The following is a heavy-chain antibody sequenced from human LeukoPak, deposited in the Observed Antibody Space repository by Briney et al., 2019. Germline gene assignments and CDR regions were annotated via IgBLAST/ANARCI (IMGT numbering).Heavy chain of an antibody. J-gene: IGHJ6*02. CDR1: GYTFTGYY. Sequence: GASVKVSCKASGYTFTGYYMHWVRQAPGQGLEWMGWINPNSGGTNYAQKFQGRVTMTRDTSISTAYMELSRLRSDDTAVYYCAREGGGRYYYGMDVWGQGTTVTVSS. CDR2: INPNSGGT. CDR3: AREGGGRYYYGMDV. V-gene: IGHV1-2*02. D-gene: IGHD3-16*01.